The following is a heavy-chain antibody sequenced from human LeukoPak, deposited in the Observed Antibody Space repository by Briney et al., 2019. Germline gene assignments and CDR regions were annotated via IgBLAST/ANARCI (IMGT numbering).Heavy chain of an antibody. CDR3: ARLMYDYVWGTYPLNY. D-gene: IGHD3-16*01. CDR1: GFTVSSNY. V-gene: IGHV3-66*04. Sequence: PGGSLRLSCAASGFTVSSNYMSWVRQAPGKGLEWVSVIYSGGSTYYADYVKGRFTISRDNAKNSLYLQMNSLRAEDTAVYYCARLMYDYVWGTYPLNYWGQGTLVTVSS. CDR2: IYSGGST. J-gene: IGHJ4*02.